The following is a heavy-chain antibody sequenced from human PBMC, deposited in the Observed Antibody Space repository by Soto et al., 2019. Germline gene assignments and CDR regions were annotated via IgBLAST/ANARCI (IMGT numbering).Heavy chain of an antibody. CDR3: VHRGPVDETGMGFDF. CDR2: VYWDDDK. Sequence: SGPTLVNPTQTLTLTCTFSGFSLNSRGVGVGWVRQPPGKALEWLAIVYWDDDKRYRPSLRSRLSIRKDTPKNQVVLTLTNTDPVDTATYYCVHRGPVDETGMGFDFWGQGSLVTVS. D-gene: IGHD3-9*01. J-gene: IGHJ4*02. V-gene: IGHV2-5*02. CDR1: GFSLNSRGVG.